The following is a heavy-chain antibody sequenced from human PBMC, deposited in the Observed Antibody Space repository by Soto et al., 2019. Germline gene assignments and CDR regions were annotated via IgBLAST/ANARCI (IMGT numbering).Heavy chain of an antibody. CDR1: GFTFSSYG. V-gene: IGHV3-33*01. CDR3: ATDLRSSSIFDY. CDR2: IWYDGSNK. D-gene: IGHD6-6*01. Sequence: PGGSLRLSCAASGFTFSSYGMHWVRQAPGKGLEWVAVIWYDGSNKYYADSVKGRFTISRDNSKNTLYLQMNSLRAEDTAVYYCATDLRSSSIFDYWGQGTLVTVSS. J-gene: IGHJ4*02.